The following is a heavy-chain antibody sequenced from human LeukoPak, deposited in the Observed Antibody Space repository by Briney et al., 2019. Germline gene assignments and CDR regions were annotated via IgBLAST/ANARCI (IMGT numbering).Heavy chain of an antibody. Sequence: ASVKVSCKASGYTFTSYGISWVRQAPGQGLEWMGWISAYNGNTNYAQKLQGRVTMTTDTSTSTAYMELRSLRSDDTAVYYCARDFRLRFLEWPPGYWGQGTLVTVSS. D-gene: IGHD3-3*01. J-gene: IGHJ4*02. CDR3: ARDFRLRFLEWPPGY. CDR2: ISAYNGNT. V-gene: IGHV1-18*01. CDR1: GYTFTSYG.